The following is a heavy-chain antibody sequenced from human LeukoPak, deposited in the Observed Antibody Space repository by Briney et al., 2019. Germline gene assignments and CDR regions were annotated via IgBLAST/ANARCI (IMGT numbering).Heavy chain of an antibody. CDR1: GFTFSSYE. V-gene: IGHV3-48*03. CDR3: ARVGSGWSGDYFDY. J-gene: IGHJ4*02. CDR2: ISSSGSTI. Sequence: PGGSLRLSCAASGFTFSSYEMNWVRQAPGKGLKWVSYISSSGSTIYYADSVKGRFTISRDNAKNSLYLQMNSLRAEDTAVYYCARVGSGWSGDYFDYWGQGTLVTVSS. D-gene: IGHD6-19*01.